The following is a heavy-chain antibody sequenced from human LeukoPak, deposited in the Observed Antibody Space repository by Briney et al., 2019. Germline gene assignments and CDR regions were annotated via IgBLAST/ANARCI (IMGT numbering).Heavy chain of an antibody. CDR1: GGSISSYY. CDR3: ARDSCGGDCYEDDAFDI. CDR2: IYTSGST. D-gene: IGHD2-21*02. Sequence: SETLSLTCTVSGGSISSYYWSWIRQPAGKGLEGIGRIYTSGSTNYNPSLKSRVTMSVDTSKNQFSLKLSSVTAADTAVYYCARDSCGGDCYEDDAFDIWGQGTMVTVSS. V-gene: IGHV4-4*07. J-gene: IGHJ3*02.